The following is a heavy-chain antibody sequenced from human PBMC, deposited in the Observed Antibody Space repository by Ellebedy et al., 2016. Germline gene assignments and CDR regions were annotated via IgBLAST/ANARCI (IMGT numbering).Heavy chain of an antibody. Sequence: GESLKISXAASDFSLRTYVMHWVRQAPGKGLEWVSSIRSDGTTQQYTDSVKGRFSISRDNSRDTLYLHMSSLSPEDTAVHYCARAPLISVPYFDSWGRGTSVIVSS. V-gene: IGHV3-30*12. CDR3: ARAPLISVPYFDS. J-gene: IGHJ4*02. D-gene: IGHD5/OR15-5a*01. CDR2: IRSDGTTQ. CDR1: DFSLRTYV.